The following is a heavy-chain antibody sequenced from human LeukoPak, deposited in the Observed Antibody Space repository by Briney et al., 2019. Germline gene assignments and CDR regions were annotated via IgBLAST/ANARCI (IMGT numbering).Heavy chain of an antibody. V-gene: IGHV3-23*01. Sequence: GGSPRLSCAASGFTFSSYAMSWVRQAPGKGLEWVSAISGSGGSTYYADSVKGRFTISRDNSKNTLYLQMNSLRAEDTAVYYCAKVGRKYSSGWYDGGDLDYWGQGTLVTVSS. CDR1: GFTFSSYA. CDR2: ISGSGGST. D-gene: IGHD6-19*01. J-gene: IGHJ4*02. CDR3: AKVGRKYSSGWYDGGDLDY.